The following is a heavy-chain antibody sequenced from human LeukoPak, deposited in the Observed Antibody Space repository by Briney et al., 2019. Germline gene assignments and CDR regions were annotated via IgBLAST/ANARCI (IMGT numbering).Heavy chain of an antibody. Sequence: ASVKVSCKVSGYTLTELSMHWVRQAPGKGLEWMGGFDPEDGETIYAQKFQGRVTMTEDTSTDTAYMEPSSLRSEDTAVYYCASPGAHDSSGYYYPCAFDIWGQGTMVTVSS. J-gene: IGHJ3*02. CDR2: FDPEDGET. V-gene: IGHV1-24*01. D-gene: IGHD3-22*01. CDR3: ASPGAHDSSGYYYPCAFDI. CDR1: GYTLTELS.